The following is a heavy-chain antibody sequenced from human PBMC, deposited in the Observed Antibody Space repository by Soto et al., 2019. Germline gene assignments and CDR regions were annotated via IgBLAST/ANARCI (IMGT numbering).Heavy chain of an antibody. Sequence: QLQLQEAGPGLVTPSQALSLTCTVSGASISVHSYYWTWISQPPGKGLEWIGSYYYSGTTYFNPSLKSRPTISVDTSKNQFSLRLTSVTAADTAIYYGTRRYNCNENYFDPLGPGALVTVSS. CDR2: YYYSGTT. CDR3: TRRYNCNENYFDP. V-gene: IGHV4-39*01. J-gene: IGHJ5*02. D-gene: IGHD1-7*01. CDR1: GASISVHSYY.